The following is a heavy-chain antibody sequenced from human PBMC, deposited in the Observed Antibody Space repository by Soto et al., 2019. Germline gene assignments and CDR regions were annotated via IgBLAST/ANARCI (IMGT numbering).Heavy chain of an antibody. V-gene: IGHV3-23*01. CDR3: AESLVTPSDAFDL. Sequence: GGSLRLSCAASGFTLGNYAMNWVRQAPGKGLEWISSISDPGTSTYYANSVKGRFSMSRDNSKNTLFLQMNRLRADDTAVYFCAESLVTPSDAFDLWGRGTLVTVSS. J-gene: IGHJ3*01. CDR1: GFTLGNYA. CDR2: ISDPGTST. D-gene: IGHD6-19*01.